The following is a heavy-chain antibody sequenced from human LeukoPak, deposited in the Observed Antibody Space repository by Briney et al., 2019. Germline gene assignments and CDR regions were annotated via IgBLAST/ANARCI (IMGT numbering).Heavy chain of an antibody. CDR1: GFTVSSNY. CDR3: ARDITYYDFWSGYYYMDV. CDR2: IYSGGST. J-gene: IGHJ6*03. D-gene: IGHD3-3*01. V-gene: IGHV3-66*02. Sequence: HPGGSLRLSCAASGFTVSSNYMSWVRQAPGKGLEWVSVIYSGGSTYYADSVKGRFTISRDNSKNTLYLQMNSLRAEDTAVYYCARDITYYDFWSGYYYMDVWGKGTTVTVSS.